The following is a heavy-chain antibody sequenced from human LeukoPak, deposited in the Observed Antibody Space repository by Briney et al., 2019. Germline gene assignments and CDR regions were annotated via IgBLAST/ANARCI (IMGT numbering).Heavy chain of an antibody. CDR2: ISSNGGST. J-gene: IGHJ5*02. V-gene: IGHV3-64*01. CDR3: ASAGDYVWGSYRS. CDR1: GFTFSSYA. D-gene: IGHD3-16*02. Sequence: PGGSLRLSCAASGFTFSSYAMHWVRQAPGKGLEYVSAISSNGGSTYYANSVKGRFTISRDNSKNTLYLQMGSLRAEDMAVYYCASAGDYVWGSYRSWGQGTLVTVSS.